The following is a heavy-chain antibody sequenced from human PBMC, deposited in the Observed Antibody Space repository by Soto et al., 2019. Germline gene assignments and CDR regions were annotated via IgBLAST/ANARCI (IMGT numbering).Heavy chain of an antibody. CDR3: ARVESGGLGYYYYYYMDV. Sequence: SETLSLTSTVSGGSISSYYWSWIRQPPGKGLEWIGYIYYSGSTNYNPSLKSRVTISVDTSKNQFSLKLSSVTAADTAVYYCARVESGGLGYYYYYYMDVWGKGTTVTVSS. V-gene: IGHV4-59*01. CDR1: GGSISSYY. CDR2: IYYSGST. J-gene: IGHJ6*03. D-gene: IGHD3-3*01.